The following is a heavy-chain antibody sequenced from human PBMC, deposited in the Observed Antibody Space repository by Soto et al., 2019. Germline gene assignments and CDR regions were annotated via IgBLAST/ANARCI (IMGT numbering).Heavy chain of an antibody. CDR1: GFTFSSYG. CDR2: ISYDGSNK. Sequence: GGSLRLSCAASGFTFSSYGMHWVRQAPGKGLEWVAVISYDGSNKYYADSVKGRFTISRDNSKNTLYLQMNSLRAEDTAVYYCAKDLPTYYYDSSGYGLDYWGQGTLVTVSS. D-gene: IGHD3-22*01. V-gene: IGHV3-30*18. J-gene: IGHJ4*02. CDR3: AKDLPTYYYDSSGYGLDY.